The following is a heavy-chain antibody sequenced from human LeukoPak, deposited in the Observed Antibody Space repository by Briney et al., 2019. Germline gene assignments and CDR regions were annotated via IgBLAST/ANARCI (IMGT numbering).Heavy chain of an antibody. Sequence: GGSLRLSCAASGFTFSSYAMNWVRQALEKGLEWVSPISGSGGNTYYADSVKGRFTISRDNSKSTLYLQMNSVRAEDTAVYYCARDGHTYYDGLCYFDYWGQGTLVTVCS. J-gene: IGHJ4*02. CDR3: ARDGHTYYDGLCYFDY. D-gene: IGHD3-22*01. V-gene: IGHV3-23*01. CDR2: ISGSGGNT. CDR1: GFTFSSYA.